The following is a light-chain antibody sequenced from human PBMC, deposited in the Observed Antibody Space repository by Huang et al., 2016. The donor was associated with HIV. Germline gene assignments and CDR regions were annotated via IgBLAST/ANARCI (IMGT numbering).Light chain of an antibody. V-gene: IGKV1-12*01. J-gene: IGKJ5*01. CDR1: QDISSW. CDR3: QQANMYPRS. Sequence: IQLTKSPSSVSASEGDTVRITCRASQDISSWLAWYQQKPREAPTLLIHSTSILQSGVPSRFNVSGSGTDFFLTINSLRPDDFATYYCQQANMYPRSFGQGTRLDIK. CDR2: STS.